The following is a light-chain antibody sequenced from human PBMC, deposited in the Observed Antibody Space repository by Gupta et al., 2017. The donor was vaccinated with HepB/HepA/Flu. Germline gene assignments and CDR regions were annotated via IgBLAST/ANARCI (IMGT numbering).Light chain of an antibody. J-gene: IGKJ5*01. CDR3: QQRSIWPPFS. Sequence: EIVFTQSPATLCLSPGERATLSCRASQTITKYLAWYQQKPGQPPRLLIFDAASRDTGITARFSGSGYGRDFSLTISSREQEDYAIYYCQQRSIWPPFSFGQGTRLEIK. CDR2: DAA. CDR1: QTITKY. V-gene: IGKV3-11*02.